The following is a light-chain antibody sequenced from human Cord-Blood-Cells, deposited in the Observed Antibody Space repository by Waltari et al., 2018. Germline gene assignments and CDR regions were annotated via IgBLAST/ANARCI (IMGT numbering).Light chain of an antibody. J-gene: IGLJ3*02. CDR1: SSDVGGYNY. CDR2: DVS. CDR3: SSYTSSSTWV. V-gene: IGLV2-14*01. Sequence: QSALTQPASVSGSPGQSITISCTGTSSDVGGYNYVSWYQQHPGKAPKLMIYDVSNRTSGVSNRFSGSKSGNTASLTISGLQAEYEADYYCSSYTSSSTWVFGGGTKLTVL.